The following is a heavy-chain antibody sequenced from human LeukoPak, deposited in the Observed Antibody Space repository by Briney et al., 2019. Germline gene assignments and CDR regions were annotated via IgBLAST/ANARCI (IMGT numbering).Heavy chain of an antibody. CDR2: IYSSWSA. V-gene: IGHV4-59*01. CDR1: VDFISGSY. D-gene: IGHD1-14*01. CDR3: ARANANSPPGYYYYYMDV. Sequence: PSETLSLTCTVSVDFISGSYWSWPRQPPGKGRECLGFIYSSWSANYNPSLRSRVTISVDTSKNHFSLKLRSVTAADTAVYYCARANANSPPGYYYYYMDVWGKGTTVTVSS. J-gene: IGHJ6*03.